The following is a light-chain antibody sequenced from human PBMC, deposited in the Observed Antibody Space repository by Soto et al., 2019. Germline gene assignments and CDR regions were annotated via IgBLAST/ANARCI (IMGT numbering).Light chain of an antibody. J-gene: IGKJ1*01. CDR1: QSVSSSY. CDR3: EGYGSSPWT. CDR2: GAS. V-gene: IGKV3-20*01. Sequence: EIVLTQSPGTLSLSPGERATLSCRASQSVSSSYLAWYQQKPGQAPRLLIYGASSRATGIPGRFSGSGSGTDFTLGIRRLEPEDLAVYYCEGYGSSPWTFGQGTKVEIK.